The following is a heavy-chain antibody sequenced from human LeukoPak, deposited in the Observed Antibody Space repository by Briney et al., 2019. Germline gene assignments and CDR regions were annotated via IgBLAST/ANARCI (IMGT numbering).Heavy chain of an antibody. J-gene: IGHJ2*01. Sequence: PSETLSLTCAVYGGSFSGYYWSWIRQPPGKGLEWIGEINHSGSTNYNPSLKSRVTISVDTSKNQFSLKLSSVTAADTAVYYCAREARIAAVYWYFDLWGRGTLVTVSS. D-gene: IGHD6-13*01. CDR3: AREARIAAVYWYFDL. CDR1: GGSFSGYY. CDR2: INHSGST. V-gene: IGHV4-34*01.